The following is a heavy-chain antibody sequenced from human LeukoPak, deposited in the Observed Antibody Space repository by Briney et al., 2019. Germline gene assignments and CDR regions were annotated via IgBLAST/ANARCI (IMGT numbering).Heavy chain of an antibody. CDR1: GGSISSYC. V-gene: IGHV4-59*08. CDR3: ARQGRYFDWLLYDAFDI. Sequence: SETLSLTCTVSGGSISSYCWSWIRQPPGKGLEWIGYIYYSGSTNYNPSLKSRVTISVDTSKNQFSLKLSSVTAADTAVYYCARQGRYFDWLLYDAFDIWGQGTMVTVSS. CDR2: IYYSGST. D-gene: IGHD3-9*01. J-gene: IGHJ3*02.